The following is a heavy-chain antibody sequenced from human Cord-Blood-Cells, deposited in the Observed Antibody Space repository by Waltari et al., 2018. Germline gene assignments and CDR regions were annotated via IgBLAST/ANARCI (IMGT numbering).Heavy chain of an antibody. CDR3: AHRRVGWATYYFDY. Sequence: QITLKESGPTLVKPTQTLTLTCTFSGFSLSTSGVGVGWIRQPPGKALEWLALIYWDDDKRYSPSLKSRLTITKDTAKHHVVLTMTNMDPVDTATYYCAHRRVGWATYYFDYWGQGTLVTVSA. CDR1: GFSLSTSGVG. CDR2: IYWDDDK. D-gene: IGHD6-19*01. V-gene: IGHV2-5*02. J-gene: IGHJ4*02.